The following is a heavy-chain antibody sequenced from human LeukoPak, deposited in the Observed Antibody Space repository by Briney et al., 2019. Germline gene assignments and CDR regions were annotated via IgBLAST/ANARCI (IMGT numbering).Heavy chain of an antibody. CDR3: ARDGVDAGIYFDC. J-gene: IGHJ4*02. D-gene: IGHD6-13*01. CDR1: GFTFSSYW. CDR2: INQDGREK. Sequence: HPGGSLRLSCAASGFTFSSYWMSWVRQAPGKGLEWVANINQDGREKYSVDSVKGRFTIFRDNTKNSLYLEMNSLRAEDTAVYYCARDGVDAGIYFDCWGQGTLVTVSS. V-gene: IGHV3-7*01.